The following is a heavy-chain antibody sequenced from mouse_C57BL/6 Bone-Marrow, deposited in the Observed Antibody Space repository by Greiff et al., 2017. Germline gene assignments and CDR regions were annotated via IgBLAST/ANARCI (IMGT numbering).Heavy chain of an antibody. CDR3: AREEAYYGYDVNY. CDR2: ISDGGSYT. V-gene: IGHV5-4*01. CDR1: GFTFSSYA. D-gene: IGHD2-9*01. Sequence: EVKLVESGGGLVKPGGSLKLSCAASGFTFSSYAMSWVRQTPEKRLEWVATISDGGSYTYYPDNVKGRFTISRDNAKNNLYLQMSHLKSEDTAMYYCAREEAYYGYDVNYWGQGTTLTVSS. J-gene: IGHJ2*01.